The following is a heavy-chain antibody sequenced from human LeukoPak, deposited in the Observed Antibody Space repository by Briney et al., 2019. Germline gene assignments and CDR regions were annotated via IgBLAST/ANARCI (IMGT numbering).Heavy chain of an antibody. CDR1: GYTFTSYD. V-gene: IGHV1-8*01. Sequence: ASVKVSCKASGYTFTSYDINWVRQATGQGLEWMGWMNPNSGNTVYAQKFQGRVTMTRNTSISTAYMELSSLRSEDTAVYYCARFVSEMATIPVHYGMDVWGQGTTVTVSS. J-gene: IGHJ6*02. CDR3: ARFVSEMATIPVHYGMDV. CDR2: MNPNSGNT. D-gene: IGHD5-24*01.